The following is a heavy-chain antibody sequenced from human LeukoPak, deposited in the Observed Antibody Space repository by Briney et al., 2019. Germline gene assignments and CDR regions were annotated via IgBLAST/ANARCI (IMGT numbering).Heavy chain of an antibody. CDR3: ARGYSSSSYYDY. CDR1: GGSISSYY. D-gene: IGHD6-6*01. CDR2: IYYSGTT. V-gene: IGHV4-59*12. Sequence: RSSETLSLTCTVSGGSISSYYWSWIRQPPGKGLEWIGYIYYSGTTYYNPSLKSRVTISVDTSKNQFSLKLSSVTAADTAVYYCARGYSSSSYYDYWGQGTLVTVSS. J-gene: IGHJ4*02.